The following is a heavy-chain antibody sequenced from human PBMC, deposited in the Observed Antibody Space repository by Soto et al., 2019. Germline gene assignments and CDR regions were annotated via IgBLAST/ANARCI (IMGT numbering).Heavy chain of an antibody. V-gene: IGHV4-39*01. Sequence: PSETLSLTCTVSGGSISSSSYYWGWIRQPPGKGLEWIGSIYYSGSTYYNPSLKSRVTISVDTSKNQFSLKLSSVTAADTAVYYCARRYYGSGSYRHWFDPWGQGTLVTV. D-gene: IGHD3-10*01. CDR2: IYYSGST. J-gene: IGHJ5*02. CDR1: GGSISSSSYY. CDR3: ARRYYGSGSYRHWFDP.